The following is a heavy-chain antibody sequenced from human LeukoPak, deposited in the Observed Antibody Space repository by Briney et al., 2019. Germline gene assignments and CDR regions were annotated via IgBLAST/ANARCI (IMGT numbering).Heavy chain of an antibody. J-gene: IGHJ4*02. CDR2: IHDSGDT. D-gene: IGHD3-22*01. V-gene: IGHV4-59*01. Sequence: SETLSLTCTVSGGPISSYYWSWIRHPPGKGLEWIGYIHDSGDTSYNPSLKSRVTISVDTSKNHFSLKLSSVTAADTAVYYCARDWDDSSGRLFDYWGQGTLVSVSS. CDR3: ARDWDDSSGRLFDY. CDR1: GGPISSYY.